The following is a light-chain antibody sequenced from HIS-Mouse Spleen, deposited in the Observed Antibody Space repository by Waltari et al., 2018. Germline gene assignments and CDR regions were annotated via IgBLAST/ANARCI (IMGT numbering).Light chain of an antibody. CDR3: CSYAGSSTWV. J-gene: IGLJ3*02. V-gene: IGLV2-23*01. CDR1: SRDLGRYNL. CDR2: EGS. Sequence: QSALTQPASVSGSPGQSITISCTGTSRDLGRYNLVPWYQQHPGKAPKLMIYEGSKRPSGVSNRFSGSKSGNTASLTISGLQAEDEADYYCCSYAGSSTWVFGGGTKLTVL.